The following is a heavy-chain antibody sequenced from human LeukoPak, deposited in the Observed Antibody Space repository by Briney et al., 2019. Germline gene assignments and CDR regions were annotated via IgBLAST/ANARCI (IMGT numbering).Heavy chain of an antibody. Sequence: PSETLSLTCAVYGGSFSGYYWSWIRQPPGKGLEWIGEINHSGSTNYNPSLKSRVHISIDESKNHLYLNLASVTAADTAVYYCSRESGPFCPFGHWGQGTLVAVTS. J-gene: IGHJ4*02. CDR2: INHSGST. D-gene: IGHD1-26*01. CDR3: SRESGPFCPFGH. V-gene: IGHV4-34*01. CDR1: GGSFSGYY.